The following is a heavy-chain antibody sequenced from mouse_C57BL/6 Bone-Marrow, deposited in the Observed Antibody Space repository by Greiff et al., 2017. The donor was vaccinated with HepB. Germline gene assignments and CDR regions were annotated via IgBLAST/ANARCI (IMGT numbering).Heavy chain of an antibody. CDR3: APYGSSPYYAMDY. D-gene: IGHD1-1*01. V-gene: IGHV1-42*01. CDR1: GYSFTGYY. Sequence: EVQLQQSGPELVKPGASVKISCKASGYSFTGYYMNWVKQSPEKSLEWIGEINPSTGGTTYNQKFKAKATLTVDKSSSTAYMQLKSLTSEDSAVYYCAPYGSSPYYAMDYWGQGTSVTVSS. CDR2: INPSTGGT. J-gene: IGHJ4*01.